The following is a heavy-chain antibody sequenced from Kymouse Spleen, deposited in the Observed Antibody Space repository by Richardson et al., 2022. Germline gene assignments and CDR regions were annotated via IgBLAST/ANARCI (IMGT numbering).Heavy chain of an antibody. CDR3: ARDGGIGAFDI. Sequence: QVQLQESGPGLVKPSETLSLTCTVSGGSVSSGSYYWSWIRQPPGKGLEWIGYIYYSGSTNYNPSLKSRVTISVDTSKNQFSLKLSSVTAADTAVYYCARDGGIGAFDIWGQGTMVTVSS. CDR2: IYYSGST. CDR1: GGSVSSGSYY. J-gene: IGHJ3*02. V-gene: IGHV4-61*01. D-gene: IGHD3-16*02.